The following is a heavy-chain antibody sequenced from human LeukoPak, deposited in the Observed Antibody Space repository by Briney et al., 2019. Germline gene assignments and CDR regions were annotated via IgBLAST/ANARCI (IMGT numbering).Heavy chain of an antibody. J-gene: IGHJ4*02. CDR3: AGGPWVTPFDY. CDR2: VFYSDNS. V-gene: IGHV4-39*07. CDR1: GASISSTIYY. D-gene: IGHD2-21*02. Sequence: PSETLSLTCTVSGASISSTIYYWGWIRQPPGKGLEWIGSVFYSDNSYYNPSLKSRVTISVVTSKNQFSLNLNSVTAADTAVYFCAGGPWVTPFDYWGQGTLVPVSS.